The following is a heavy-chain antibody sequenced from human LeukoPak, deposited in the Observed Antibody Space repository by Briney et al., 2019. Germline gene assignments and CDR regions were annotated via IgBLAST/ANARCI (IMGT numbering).Heavy chain of an antibody. Sequence: SSETLSLTCVVYGESFSAYVWSWIRQSPGKGLQWIGEINQSGTTNYNPSLKSRVTISADTSKNQVSLNVTSVTAADTAVYYCARPTRELLYLCAFDIWGQGTMVTVSS. CDR1: GESFSAYV. D-gene: IGHD1-26*01. V-gene: IGHV4-34*01. J-gene: IGHJ3*02. CDR2: INQSGTT. CDR3: ARPTRELLYLCAFDI.